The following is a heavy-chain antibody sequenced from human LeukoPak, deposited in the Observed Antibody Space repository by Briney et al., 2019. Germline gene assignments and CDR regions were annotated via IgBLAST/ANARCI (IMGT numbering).Heavy chain of an antibody. D-gene: IGHD3-22*01. CDR1: GGSISSGSYY. V-gene: IGHV4-61*02. Sequence: PSETLSLTCTVSGGSISSGSYYWSWIRQPAGKGLEWIGRIYTSGSTNYNPSLKSRVTISVDTSKNQFSLKLSSVTAADTAVYYCARAPRYYYDSSGYYAFDIWGQGTMVTVSS. CDR2: IYTSGST. J-gene: IGHJ3*02. CDR3: ARAPRYYYDSSGYYAFDI.